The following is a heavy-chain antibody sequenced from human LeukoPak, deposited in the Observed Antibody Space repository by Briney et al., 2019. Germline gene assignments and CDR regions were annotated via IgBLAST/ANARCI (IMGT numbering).Heavy chain of an antibody. CDR3: AKGTMRSGLDY. CDR1: GFTFSSYA. J-gene: IGHJ4*02. V-gene: IGHV3-23*01. D-gene: IGHD6-19*01. Sequence: VGSLRLSCAASGFTFSSYAMTWVRQAPGKGLEWVSGLSGSGGSTYYADSVKGRFTISRDNSKNTLYLQMNSLRAGDTAVYYCAKGTMRSGLDYRGQGTLVSVSS. CDR2: LSGSGGST.